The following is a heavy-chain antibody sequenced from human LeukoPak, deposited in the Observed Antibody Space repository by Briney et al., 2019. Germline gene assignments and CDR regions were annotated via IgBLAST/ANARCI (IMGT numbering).Heavy chain of an antibody. V-gene: IGHV3-7*01. CDR3: ASTYYDFWSGYSHRYYYYYGMDV. D-gene: IGHD3-3*01. CDR2: INQDGSQT. Sequence: PGGSLRLSCVASGFTSSNHYMSWVRQAPGRGLEWVANINQDGSQTSYVDSVKGRFTMSRDDAKNSLYLQMNSLRAEGTAVYYCASTYYDFWSGYSHRYYYYYGMDVWGQGTTVTVSS. CDR1: GFTSSNHY. J-gene: IGHJ6*02.